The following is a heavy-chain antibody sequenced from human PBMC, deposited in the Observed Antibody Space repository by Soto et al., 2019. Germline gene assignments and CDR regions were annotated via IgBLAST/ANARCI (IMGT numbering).Heavy chain of an antibody. D-gene: IGHD2-8*02. Sequence: EVQLLESGGGLVQPGGSLRLSCAASGFTFNIYAMTWVRQAPGKGLEWVSTISGSDGSTYYADSVKGRLTISRDNSKNALYLQMSSLRAEDTALYYCVKDWTGDTCPCMDVWGQGTTVTVSS. CDR1: GFTFNIYA. CDR2: ISGSDGST. V-gene: IGHV3-23*01. CDR3: VKDWTGDTCPCMDV. J-gene: IGHJ6*01.